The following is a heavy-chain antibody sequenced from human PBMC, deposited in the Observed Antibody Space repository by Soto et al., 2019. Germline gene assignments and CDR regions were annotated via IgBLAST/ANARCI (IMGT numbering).Heavy chain of an antibody. J-gene: IGHJ4*02. V-gene: IGHV3-30*02. CDR3: ARGGVGVTTFWGFLDY. CDR1: ESIFRGYG. Sequence: QVQMVESGGGVVQPGGSLRLSCAVSESIFRGYGMHWVRQAPGKGLQWVAIIRFDGSNIHYADYVLGRFTITRDNSKNMLYLEMNNLRVEDTAVYYCARGGVGVTTFWGFLDYWGQGTLVTVSA. D-gene: IGHD3-22*01. CDR2: IRFDGSNI.